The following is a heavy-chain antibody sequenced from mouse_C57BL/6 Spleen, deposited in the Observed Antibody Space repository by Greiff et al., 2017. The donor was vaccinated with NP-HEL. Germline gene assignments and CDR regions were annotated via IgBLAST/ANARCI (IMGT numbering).Heavy chain of an antibody. J-gene: IGHJ4*01. V-gene: IGHV1-80*01. CDR2: IYPGDGDT. CDR1: GYAFSSYW. Sequence: VQLQQSGAELVKPGASVKISCKASGYAFSSYWMNWVKQRPGKGLEWIGQIYPGDGDTNYNGKFKGKATLTADKSSSTAYMQLSSLTSEDSAVYFCARHGTAQAPYAMDYWGQGTSVTVSS. CDR3: ARHGTAQAPYAMDY. D-gene: IGHD3-2*02.